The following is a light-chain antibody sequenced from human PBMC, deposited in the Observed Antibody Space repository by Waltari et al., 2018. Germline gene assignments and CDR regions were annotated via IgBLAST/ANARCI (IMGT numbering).Light chain of an antibody. V-gene: IGKV3-15*01. CDR2: GAS. J-gene: IGKJ1*01. CDR3: QHYNNWPPWT. Sequence: EIVMTQSPATLSVYPGERATLSCRASQSISSNLAWYQQKPGQPPRLLIYGASTRATGIAARFSGSGSGTEFTLTISSLQSEDFAVYYCQHYNNWPPWTFGQGTKVELK. CDR1: QSISSN.